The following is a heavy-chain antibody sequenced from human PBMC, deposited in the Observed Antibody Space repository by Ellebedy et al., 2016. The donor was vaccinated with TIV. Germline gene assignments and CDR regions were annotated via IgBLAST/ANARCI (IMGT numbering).Heavy chain of an antibody. D-gene: IGHD3-9*01. J-gene: IGHJ3*02. CDR1: GFTFSSYE. V-gene: IGHV3-48*03. CDR2: ISSSVTTI. CDR3: ARADYDILTGYYAPRAFDI. Sequence: PGGSLRLSCAASGFTFSSYEMNWVRQAPGKGLEWVSYISSSVTTIYYADSVKGRFTISRDNAKNSLYLQMNSLRAEDTAVYYCARADYDILTGYYAPRAFDIWGQGTMVTVSS.